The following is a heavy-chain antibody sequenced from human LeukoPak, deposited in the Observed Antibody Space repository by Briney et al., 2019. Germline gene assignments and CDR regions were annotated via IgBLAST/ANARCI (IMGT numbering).Heavy chain of an antibody. CDR1: GGSFSGYY. CDR3: AGETSSGYYHDY. Sequence: SETLSLTCAVYGGSFSGYYWSWIRQPPGKGLEWIGEINHSGSTNYNPSLKSRVTISVDTSKNRFSLKLSSVTAADTAVYYCAGETSSGYYHDYWGQGTLVTVSS. V-gene: IGHV4-34*01. CDR2: INHSGST. J-gene: IGHJ4*02. D-gene: IGHD3-22*01.